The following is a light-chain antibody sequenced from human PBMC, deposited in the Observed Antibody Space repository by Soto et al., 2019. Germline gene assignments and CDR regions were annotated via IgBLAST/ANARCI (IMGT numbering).Light chain of an antibody. J-gene: IGKJ3*01. CDR1: QSINIY. CDR2: AAS. Sequence: TQSPSSLSASIGDRVTITCRASQSINIYLNWYQQTPGKAPKLLIYAASSLQSGVPSRFSGSGSGTDFTLAISSLQPEDFATYFCQQSYNAPFTFGPGTKVDIK. CDR3: QQSYNAPFT. V-gene: IGKV1-39*01.